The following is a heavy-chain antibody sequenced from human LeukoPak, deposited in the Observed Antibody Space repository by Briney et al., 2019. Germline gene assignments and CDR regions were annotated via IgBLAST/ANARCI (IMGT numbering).Heavy chain of an antibody. D-gene: IGHD3-10*01. CDR3: ARGITMVRGVIGPYYYYGMDV. J-gene: IGHJ6*02. V-gene: IGHV4-39*01. CDR2: IYYSGST. CDR1: GGSISSSSYY. Sequence: SETLSLTCTVSGGSISSSSYYWGWIRQPPGKGLEWIGSIYYSGSTYYNPSLKSRVTISVDTSKNQFSLKLSSVTAADTAVYYCARGITMVRGVIGPYYYYGMDVWGQGTTVTVSS.